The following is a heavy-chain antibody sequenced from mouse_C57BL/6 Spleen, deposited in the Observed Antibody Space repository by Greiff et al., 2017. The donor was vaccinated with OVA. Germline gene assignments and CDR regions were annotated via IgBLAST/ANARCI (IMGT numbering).Heavy chain of an antibody. J-gene: IGHJ1*03. CDR3: ALITTVVASYWYFDV. Sequence: VQLQQSGAELVKPGASVKLSCTASGFNIKDYYMHWVKQRTEQGLEWIGRIDPEDGETKYAPKFQGKATITADNSSNTAYLQLSSLTSEDTAVYYCALITTVVASYWYFDVWGTGTTVTVSS. V-gene: IGHV14-2*01. CDR1: GFNIKDYY. D-gene: IGHD1-1*01. CDR2: IDPEDGET.